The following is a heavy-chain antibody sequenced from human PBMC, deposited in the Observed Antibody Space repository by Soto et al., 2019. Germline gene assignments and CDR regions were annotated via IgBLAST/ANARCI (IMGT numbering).Heavy chain of an antibody. V-gene: IGHV3-7*05. Sequence: GGSLRLSCAASGFTFSSYWMSWVRQAPGKGLEWVANIKQDGSEKYYVDSVKGRFTIPRDNAKNSLYLQMNSLRAEDTAVYYCARDGSGSYYSLYYYYYGMDVWGQGTTVTVSS. CDR3: ARDGSGSYYSLYYYYYGMDV. CDR1: GFTFSSYW. CDR2: IKQDGSEK. D-gene: IGHD3-10*01. J-gene: IGHJ6*02.